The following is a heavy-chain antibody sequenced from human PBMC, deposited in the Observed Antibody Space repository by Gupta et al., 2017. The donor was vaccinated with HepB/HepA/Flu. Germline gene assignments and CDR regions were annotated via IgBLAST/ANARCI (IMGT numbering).Heavy chain of an antibody. D-gene: IGHD2-2*01. CDR3: ARASSSEALDI. Sequence: EVQLVESGGGLVKPGGSLRLSCAAFGFTFSSYDMNWVRQAPGKGLEWFSSISITSYIYYADSLKGRFTISRDNAKNSLYLEMNNLRAEDTAVYYCARASSSEALDIWGQGTMVTVSS. CDR2: ISITSYI. V-gene: IGHV3-21*02. J-gene: IGHJ3*02. CDR1: GFTFSSYD.